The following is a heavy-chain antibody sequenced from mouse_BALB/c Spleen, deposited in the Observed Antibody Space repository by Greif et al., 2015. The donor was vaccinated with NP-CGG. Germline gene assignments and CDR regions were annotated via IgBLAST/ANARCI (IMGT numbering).Heavy chain of an antibody. D-gene: IGHD2-14*01. Sequence: EVNVVESGGDLVKPGGSLKLSCAASGFTFSSYGMSWVRQTPDKRLEWVATISSGGSYTYYPDSVRGRFTISRDNAKNTLYLQMSSLKSEDTAMYYCARRNYRYDDAMDYWGQGTSVTVSS. V-gene: IGHV5-6*02. CDR3: ARRNYRYDDAMDY. CDR1: GFTFSSYG. J-gene: IGHJ4*01. CDR2: ISSGGSYT.